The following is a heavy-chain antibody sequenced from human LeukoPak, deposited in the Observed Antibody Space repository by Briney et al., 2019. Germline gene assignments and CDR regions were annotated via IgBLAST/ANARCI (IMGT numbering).Heavy chain of an antibody. V-gene: IGHV4-39*01. Sequence: SETLSLTCTVSGGSISGSSYYWGWIRQPPGKGLEWIGSIYRDGSTYYNPSLKSRVTISVDTSKNQFSLKLSSVTAADTAVYYCARGYCSGGSCYSWFDPWGQGTLVTVSS. D-gene: IGHD2-15*01. CDR2: IYRDGST. CDR3: ARGYCSGGSCYSWFDP. J-gene: IGHJ5*02. CDR1: GGSISGSSYY.